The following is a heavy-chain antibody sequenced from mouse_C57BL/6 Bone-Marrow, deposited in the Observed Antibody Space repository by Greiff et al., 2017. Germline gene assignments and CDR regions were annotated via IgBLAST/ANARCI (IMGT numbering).Heavy chain of an antibody. V-gene: IGHV1-82*01. CDR1: GYAFSSSW. CDR2: IYPGDGDT. J-gene: IGHJ2*01. Sequence: QVQLQQSGPELVKPGASVKISCKASGYAFSSSWMNWVKQRPGKGLEWIGRIYPGDGDTNYNGKFKGKATLTADNSSSTAYMQLSSLTSEDSAVYVGARAYYYGHFDYWGQGTTLTVSS. CDR3: ARAYYYGHFDY. D-gene: IGHD1-1*01.